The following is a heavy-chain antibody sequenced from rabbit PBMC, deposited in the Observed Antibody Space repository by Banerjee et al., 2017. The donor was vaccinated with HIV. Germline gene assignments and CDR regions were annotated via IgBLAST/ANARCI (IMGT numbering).Heavy chain of an antibody. J-gene: IGHJ4*01. D-gene: IGHD4-1*01. CDR2: IGAAST. Sequence: QEQVEESGGGLVQPGGSLTLTCTASGFSFSSNYWLCWVRQAPGKGLEWIACIGAASTYYATWAKGRFTISKTSSTTVTLQMTSLTAADTATYFCARDLAGVTGWNFGLWGPGTLVTVS. CDR3: ARDLAGVTGWNFGL. CDR1: GFSFSSNYW. V-gene: IGHV1S45*01.